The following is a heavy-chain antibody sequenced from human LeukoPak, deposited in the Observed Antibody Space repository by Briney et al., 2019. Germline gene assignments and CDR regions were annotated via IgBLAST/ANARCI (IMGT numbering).Heavy chain of an antibody. Sequence: SETLSLTCTVSGYSISSGYYWGWIRQPPGKGLEFIGSVYHGGNTYYKASLKSRVTISLDTSKNQVSLRLSSVTAADTAVYYCARSYSGSFLYWGQGSLVTVSS. CDR2: VYHGGNT. CDR1: GYSISSGYY. J-gene: IGHJ1*01. D-gene: IGHD1-26*01. V-gene: IGHV4-38-2*02. CDR3: ARSYSGSFLY.